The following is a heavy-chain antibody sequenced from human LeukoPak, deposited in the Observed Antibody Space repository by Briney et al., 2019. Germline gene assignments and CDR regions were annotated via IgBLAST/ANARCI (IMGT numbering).Heavy chain of an antibody. V-gene: IGHV4-61*01. J-gene: IGHJ6*02. D-gene: IGHD4-11*01. CDR3: ATDYSNFYGMDV. CDR2: IQNSATT. Sequence: SSETLSLTCTVSGGSVNSGSYFWSWFRQPPGKRLEWIGYIQNSATTNYIPSLESRVAIFVDSSKDQFSLRVTSVTAADTAVYYCATDYSNFYGMDVWGQGTTVTVSS. CDR1: GGSVNSGSYF.